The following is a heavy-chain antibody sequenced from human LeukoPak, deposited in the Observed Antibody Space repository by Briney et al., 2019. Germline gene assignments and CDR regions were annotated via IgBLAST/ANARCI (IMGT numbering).Heavy chain of an antibody. CDR3: ARDGYSSSWYNRGYYYYMDV. V-gene: IGHV3-64*01. CDR1: GFTFSSYA. Sequence: GGSLRLSCAASGFTFSSYAMHWVRQAPGKGLEYVSAISSNGGSTYYANSVKGRFTISRDNSKNTLYLQMGSLRAEDMAVYYCARDGYSSSWYNRGYYYYMDVWGKGTTVTISS. CDR2: ISSNGGST. D-gene: IGHD6-13*01. J-gene: IGHJ6*03.